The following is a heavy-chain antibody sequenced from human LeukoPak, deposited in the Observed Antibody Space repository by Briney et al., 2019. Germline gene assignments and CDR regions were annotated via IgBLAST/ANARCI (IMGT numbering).Heavy chain of an antibody. CDR2: IWYDGSNK. D-gene: IGHD3-22*01. J-gene: IGHJ4*02. Sequence: PGGSLRLSCAASGSTFSSYGMHWVRQAPGKGLEWVAVIWYDGSNKYYADSVKGRFTISRDNSKNTLYLQMNSLRAEDTAVYYCAKGPYYDSSGYYDYWGQGTLVTVSS. CDR3: AKGPYYDSSGYYDY. CDR1: GSTFSSYG. V-gene: IGHV3-33*06.